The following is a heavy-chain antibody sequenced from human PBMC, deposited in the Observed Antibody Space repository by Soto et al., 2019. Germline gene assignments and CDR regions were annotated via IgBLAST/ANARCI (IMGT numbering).Heavy chain of an antibody. Sequence: LSLTCTVSGGSISSGGYYWSWIRQHPGKGLEWIGYIYYSGSTYYNPSLKSRVTISVDTSKNQFSLKLSSVTAADTAVYYCARQLGAPGWFDPWGQGTLVTVSS. CDR1: GGSISSGGYY. CDR3: ARQLGAPGWFDP. J-gene: IGHJ5*02. CDR2: IYYSGST. D-gene: IGHD6-13*01. V-gene: IGHV4-31*03.